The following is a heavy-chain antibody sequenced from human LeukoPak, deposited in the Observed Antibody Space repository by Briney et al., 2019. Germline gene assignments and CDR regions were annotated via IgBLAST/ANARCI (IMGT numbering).Heavy chain of an antibody. J-gene: IGHJ4*02. V-gene: IGHV3-74*01. D-gene: IGHD1-26*01. Sequence: GGSLRLSCAASGFTFSSYWMHWVRQAPGKGLVWVSRINSDGSNTNYADSVKGRFTISRDSAKNTLYLQMSSLRAEDTAVYYCARDDNRVGASFDYWGQGTLVTVSS. CDR2: INSDGSNT. CDR1: GFTFSSYW. CDR3: ARDDNRVGASFDY.